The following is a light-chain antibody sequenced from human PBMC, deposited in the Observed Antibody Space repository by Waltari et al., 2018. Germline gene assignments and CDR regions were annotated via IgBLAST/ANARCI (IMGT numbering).Light chain of an antibody. CDR2: DAS. J-gene: IGKJ4*01. V-gene: IGKV1-17*01. CDR3: LQYNSVPLT. Sequence: DIEMTQCGSSLSECVGDRVTITCRASQGISNYLNWYQQKPGKAPKRLIYDASSLQSGVPSRFSGSGSGTVFTLTISSLQPEDFATYYCLQYNSVPLTFGGGTKVEIK. CDR1: QGISNY.